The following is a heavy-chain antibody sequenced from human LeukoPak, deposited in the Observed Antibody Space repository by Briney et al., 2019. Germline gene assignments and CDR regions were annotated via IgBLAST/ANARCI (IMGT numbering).Heavy chain of an antibody. Sequence: ASVKVSCKVSGYTLTELSMHWVRQAPAKGLEWMGGFDPEDGETIYAQKLQGRVTMTTDTSTSTAYMELRSLRSDDTVVYYCARDYRVRQLVTNYYYYGMDVWGQGTTVTVSS. J-gene: IGHJ6*02. CDR1: GYTLTELS. CDR2: FDPEDGET. D-gene: IGHD6-13*01. V-gene: IGHV1-24*01. CDR3: ARDYRVRQLVTNYYYYGMDV.